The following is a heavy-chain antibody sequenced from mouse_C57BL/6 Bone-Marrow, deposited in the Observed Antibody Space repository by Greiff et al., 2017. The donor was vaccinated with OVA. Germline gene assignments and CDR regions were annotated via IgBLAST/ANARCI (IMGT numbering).Heavy chain of an antibody. Sequence: QVQLQQPGAELVKPGASVKMSCKASGYTFTSYWITWVKQRPGQGLEWIGDIYPGSGSTNYNEKFKSKATLTVDTSSSTAYMQLSSLTSEDSAVYYCARLGFRGSSYEGYFDYWGQGTTLTVSS. CDR2: IYPGSGST. CDR1: GYTFTSYW. V-gene: IGHV1-55*01. CDR3: ARLGFRGSSYEGYFDY. D-gene: IGHD1-1*01. J-gene: IGHJ2*01.